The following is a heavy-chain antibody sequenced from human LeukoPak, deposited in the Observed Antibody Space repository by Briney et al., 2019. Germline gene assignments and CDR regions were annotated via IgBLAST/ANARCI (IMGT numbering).Heavy chain of an antibody. V-gene: IGHV3-66*01. D-gene: IGHD3-10*01. CDR3: ARDHGSGSYYSPPGY. CDR1: GFTFSSYA. Sequence: GGSLRLSCAASGFTFSSYAMSWVRQAPGKGLEWVSVIYSGGSTYYADSVKGRFTISRDNSKNTLYLQMNSLRAEDTAVYYCARDHGSGSYYSPPGYWGQGTLVTVSS. CDR2: IYSGGST. J-gene: IGHJ4*02.